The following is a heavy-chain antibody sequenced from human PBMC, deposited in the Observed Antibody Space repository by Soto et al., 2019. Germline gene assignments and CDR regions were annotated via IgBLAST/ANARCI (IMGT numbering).Heavy chain of an antibody. CDR1: SGSISSSHW. CDR2: IYHSGST. Sequence: QVQLQESGPGLVKPSGTLSLTCAVSSGSISSSHWWSWVRQPPGKGLEWIGEIYHSGSTNYNPSHKSRVTLSVDKSKNQFPLRLSCVTAADTAVYYCAMRPQPLLDCSGGSCWYCFDYRGQGTLVPVSS. D-gene: IGHD2-15*01. J-gene: IGHJ4*02. CDR3: AMRPQPLLDCSGGSCWYCFDY. V-gene: IGHV4-4*02.